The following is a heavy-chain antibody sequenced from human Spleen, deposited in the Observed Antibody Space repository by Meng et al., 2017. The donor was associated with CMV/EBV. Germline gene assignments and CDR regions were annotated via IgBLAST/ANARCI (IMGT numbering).Heavy chain of an antibody. V-gene: IGHV1-69*05. CDR1: GFTFSSYA. CDR3: ARGDGYTNNFDY. Sequence: KISCAASGFTFSSYAMSWVRQAPGQGLEWMGGIIPMFGTANYAQRFQGRVTIITDESTGTAYMELSGLRSEDTATYYCARGDGYTNNFDYWGQGTLVTVSS. CDR2: IIPMFGTA. D-gene: IGHD5-24*01. J-gene: IGHJ4*02.